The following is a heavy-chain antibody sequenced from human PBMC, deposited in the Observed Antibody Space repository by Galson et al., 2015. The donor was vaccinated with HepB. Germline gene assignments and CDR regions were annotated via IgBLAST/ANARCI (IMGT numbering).Heavy chain of an antibody. D-gene: IGHD6-13*01. CDR2: ISYDGGNK. CDR1: GFTFSSYG. CDR3: AKDKRQLVSRYFDY. V-gene: IGHV3-30*18. Sequence: SLRLSCAASGFTFSSYGMHWVRQAPGKGLEWVAVISYDGGNKYYADSVKGRFTISRGNSKNTLYLQMNSLRAEDTAVYYCAKDKRQLVSRYFDYWGQGTLVTVSS. J-gene: IGHJ4*02.